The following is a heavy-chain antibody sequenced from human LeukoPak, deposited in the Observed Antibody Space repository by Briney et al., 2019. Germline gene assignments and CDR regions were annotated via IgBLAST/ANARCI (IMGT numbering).Heavy chain of an antibody. D-gene: IGHD3-9*01. J-gene: IGHJ4*02. CDR1: GGSISSSNW. V-gene: IGHV4-4*02. CDR2: INHSGST. Sequence: SETLSLTCAVSGGSISSSNWWSWVRQPPGKGLEWIGEINHSGSTNYNPSLKSRVTISVDTSKNQFSLKLSSVTAADTAVYYCARRYYDILTGYYFDYWGQGTLVTVSS. CDR3: ARRYYDILTGYYFDY.